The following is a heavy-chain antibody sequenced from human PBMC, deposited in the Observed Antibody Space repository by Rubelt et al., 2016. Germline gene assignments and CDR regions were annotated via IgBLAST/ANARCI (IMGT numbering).Heavy chain of an antibody. Sequence: QVQLQESGPGLVKPSETLSLTCSVSGGSISTYYWSWVRQSPGKGPEWIGYIYFSGRTDYNPSLKSRVTMSVDTSKNQFFLKFGYVSATETAVDYCAGHSYGYLQPFRDFDYWGQGTLVTVSS. CDR1: GGSISTYY. J-gene: IGHJ4*02. CDR3: AGHSYGYLQPFRDFDY. D-gene: IGHD5-18*01. CDR2: IYFSGRT. V-gene: IGHV4-59*08.